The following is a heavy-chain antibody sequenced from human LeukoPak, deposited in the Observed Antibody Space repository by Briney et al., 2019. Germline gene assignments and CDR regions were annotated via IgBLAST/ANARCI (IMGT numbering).Heavy chain of an antibody. Sequence: SETLSLTCTVSGGSISSSSYYWGWIRQPPGKGLEWIGSIYYSGSTYYNPSLKSRVTISVDTSKNRFSLKLSSVTAADTAVYYCARVPRDYYDSSGRIDYWGQGTLVTVSS. CDR2: IYYSGST. CDR3: ARVPRDYYDSSGRIDY. D-gene: IGHD3-22*01. J-gene: IGHJ4*02. CDR1: GGSISSSSYY. V-gene: IGHV4-39*07.